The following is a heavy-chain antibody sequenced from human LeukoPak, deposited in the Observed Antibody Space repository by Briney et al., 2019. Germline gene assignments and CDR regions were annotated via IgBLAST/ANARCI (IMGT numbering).Heavy chain of an antibody. Sequence: GGSLRLSCAASGFNVSTKYVNWVRQAPGKGVEWVSVIYSGGTTYYADSVKGRFTISRDNSKNTLYLQMNSLRAEDAAVYYCARDHAISVAGSGLDYWGQGTLVTVSA. V-gene: IGHV3-66*01. CDR3: ARDHAISVAGSGLDY. CDR1: GFNVSTKY. J-gene: IGHJ4*02. D-gene: IGHD6-19*01. CDR2: IYSGGTT.